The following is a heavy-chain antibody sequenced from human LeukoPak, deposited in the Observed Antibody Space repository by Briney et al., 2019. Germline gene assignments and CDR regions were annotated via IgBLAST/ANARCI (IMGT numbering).Heavy chain of an antibody. CDR1: GFTFDDYA. Sequence: GRSLRLSCAASGFTFDDYAMHWVRQAPGKGLEWVSGISWNSGSIGYADSVKGRFTISRDNAKNSLYLQMNSLRAEDMALYYCAKTSRRGYSYAATLGDDAFDIWGQGTMVTVSS. V-gene: IGHV3-9*03. D-gene: IGHD5-18*01. J-gene: IGHJ3*02. CDR3: AKTSRRGYSYAATLGDDAFDI. CDR2: ISWNSGSI.